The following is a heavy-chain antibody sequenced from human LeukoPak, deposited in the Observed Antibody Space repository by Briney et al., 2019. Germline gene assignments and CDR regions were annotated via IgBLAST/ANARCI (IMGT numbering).Heavy chain of an antibody. CDR1: GGSISSSSYY. J-gene: IGHJ4*02. V-gene: IGHV4-39*07. CDR2: IYYSGST. CDR3: ARDLSHQLGYFDN. Sequence: SETLSLTCTVSGGSISSSSYYWGWIRQPPGKGLEWIGSIYYSGSTYYNPSLKSRVTISVDTSKNRFSLKVRSVTAADTAVYYCARDLSHQLGYFDNWGQGSLVIVSS. D-gene: IGHD6-13*01.